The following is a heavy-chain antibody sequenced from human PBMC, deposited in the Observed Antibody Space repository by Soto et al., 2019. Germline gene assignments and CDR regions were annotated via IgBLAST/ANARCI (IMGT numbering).Heavy chain of an antibody. CDR2: IFYTGTT. CDR1: GGSISGYY. D-gene: IGHD3-16*01. V-gene: IGHV4-59*08. J-gene: IGHJ1*01. CDR3: ARYEQYYQH. Sequence: SETLSLTCTVSGGSISGYYWSWIRQSPGRGLEWIGYIFYTGTTDYNPSLGSRVTISVDTSKNQLSLKLSSVTAADTAVYYGARYEQYYQHWGQGTPVTVSS.